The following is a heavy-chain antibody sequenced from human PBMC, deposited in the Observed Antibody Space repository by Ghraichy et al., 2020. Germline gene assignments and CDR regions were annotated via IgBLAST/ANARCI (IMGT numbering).Heavy chain of an antibody. CDR3: ARGDSRLSLQISYFDY. Sequence: GGSRRLSCAASGFTFSDYYMSWIRQAPGKGLEWVSYISSSGSTIYYADSVKGRFTISRDNAKNSLYLQMNSLRAEDTAVYYCARGDSRLSLQISYFDYWGQGTLVTVSS. V-gene: IGHV3-11*01. J-gene: IGHJ4*02. D-gene: IGHD3-22*01. CDR2: ISSSGSTI. CDR1: GFTFSDYY.